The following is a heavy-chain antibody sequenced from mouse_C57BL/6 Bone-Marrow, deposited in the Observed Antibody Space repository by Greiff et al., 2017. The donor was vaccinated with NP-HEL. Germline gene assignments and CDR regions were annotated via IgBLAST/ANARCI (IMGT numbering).Heavy chain of an antibody. Sequence: QVHVKQPGAELVMPGASVKLSCKASGYTFTSYWMHWVKQRPGQGLEWIGEIDPSDSYTNYNQKFKGKSTLTVDKSSSTAYMQLSSLTSEDSAVYYCALFIPPAMDYWGQGTSVTVSS. CDR1: GYTFTSYW. CDR2: IDPSDSYT. V-gene: IGHV1-69*01. D-gene: IGHD1-1*01. J-gene: IGHJ4*01. CDR3: ALFIPPAMDY.